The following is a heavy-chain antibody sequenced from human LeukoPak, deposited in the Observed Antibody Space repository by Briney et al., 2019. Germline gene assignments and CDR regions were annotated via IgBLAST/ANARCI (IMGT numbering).Heavy chain of an antibody. Sequence: SETLSLTCAVYGGSFSGYYWSWIRQPPGKGLEWIGEINHSGSTNYNPSLKSRVTISVDTSKNQFSLKLSSVTAAATAVYYCARVPRGWLLHINFDYWGQGTLVTVSS. V-gene: IGHV4-34*01. J-gene: IGHJ4*02. CDR3: ARVPRGWLLHINFDY. D-gene: IGHD3-22*01. CDR2: INHSGST. CDR1: GGSFSGYY.